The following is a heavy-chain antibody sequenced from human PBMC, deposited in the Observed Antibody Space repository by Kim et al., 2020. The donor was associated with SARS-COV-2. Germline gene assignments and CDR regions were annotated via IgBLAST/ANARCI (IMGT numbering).Heavy chain of an antibody. Sequence: GGSLRLSCAASGFTFSSYAMSWVRQAPGKGLEWVSAISGSGGSTYYADSVKGRFTISRDNSKNTLYLQMNSLRAEDTAVYYCAKDLVDSGYDPSHYYYYGMDVWGQGTTVTVSS. V-gene: IGHV3-23*01. CDR1: GFTFSSYA. CDR2: ISGSGGST. J-gene: IGHJ6*02. D-gene: IGHD5-12*01. CDR3: AKDLVDSGYDPSHYYYYGMDV.